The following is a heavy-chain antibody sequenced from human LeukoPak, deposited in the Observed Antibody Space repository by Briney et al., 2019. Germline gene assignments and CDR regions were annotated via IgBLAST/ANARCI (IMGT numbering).Heavy chain of an antibody. J-gene: IGHJ5*02. D-gene: IGHD3-22*01. V-gene: IGHV4-38-2*02. CDR1: GYSISSGYY. Sequence: SETLSLTCAVSGYSISSGYYWGWIRQPPGKGLEWIGSIYHSGSTYYNPSLKSRVTISVDTSKNQFSLKLSSVTAADTAVYYCAREWVYYDSSGHYSGWFDPWGQGTLVTVSS. CDR2: IYHSGST. CDR3: AREWVYYDSSGHYSGWFDP.